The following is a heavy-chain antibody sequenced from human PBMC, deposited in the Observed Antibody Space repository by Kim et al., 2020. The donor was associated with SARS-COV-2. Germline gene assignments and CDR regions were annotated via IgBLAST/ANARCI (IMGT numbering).Heavy chain of an antibody. CDR1: GFTFSSYA. Sequence: GGSLRLSCAASGFTFSSYAMHWVRQAPGKGLEWVAVISYDGSNKYYADSVKGRFTISRDNSKNTLYLQMNSLRAEDTAVYYCARDRRRRTEGYCSSTSCPKEDAFDIWGQGTMVTVSS. V-gene: IGHV3-30-3*01. CDR2: ISYDGSNK. CDR3: ARDRRRRTEGYCSSTSCPKEDAFDI. D-gene: IGHD2-2*01. J-gene: IGHJ3*02.